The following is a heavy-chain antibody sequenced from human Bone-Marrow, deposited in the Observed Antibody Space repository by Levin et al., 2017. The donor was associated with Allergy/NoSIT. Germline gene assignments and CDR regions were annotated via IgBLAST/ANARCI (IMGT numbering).Heavy chain of an antibody. CDR2: IYYSGST. V-gene: IGHV4-39*07. D-gene: IGHD3-3*01. CDR1: GGSISSSSYY. Sequence: SETLSLTCTVSGGSISSSSYYWGWIRQPPGTGLEWIGSIYYSGSTYYNPSLKSRVTISVDTSKNQFSLKLSSVTAADTAVYYCARVRYYDFWSGYYGMDVWGQGTTVTVSS. J-gene: IGHJ6*02. CDR3: ARVRYYDFWSGYYGMDV.